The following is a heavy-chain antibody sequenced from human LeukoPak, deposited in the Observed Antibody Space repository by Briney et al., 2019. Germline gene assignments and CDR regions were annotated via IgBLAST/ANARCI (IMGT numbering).Heavy chain of an antibody. J-gene: IGHJ6*03. CDR1: GFTFSSYW. CDR3: ARDGVTMVRGVKVLDYYYYYMDV. CDR2: IKQDASEK. V-gene: IGHV3-7*01. Sequence: GGSLRLSCAASGFTFSSYWMNWVRQAPGKGLEWVANIKQDASEKYYVDFVKGRFTISRDNAKNSLYLQMNSLRAEDTAVYYCARDGVTMVRGVKVLDYYYYYMDVWGKGTTVTISS. D-gene: IGHD3-10*01.